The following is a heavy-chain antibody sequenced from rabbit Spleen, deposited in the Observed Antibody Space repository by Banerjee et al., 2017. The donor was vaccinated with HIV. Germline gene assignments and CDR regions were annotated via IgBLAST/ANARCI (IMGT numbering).Heavy chain of an antibody. V-gene: IGHV1S45*01. J-gene: IGHJ6*01. CDR1: GFTISSYYY. CDR3: ARDLTGIIGWNFYL. Sequence: QEQLEESGGGLVQPEGSLTLTCTASGFTISSYYYMCWVRQAPGKGLEWIGCIYVGRGSTHYANWAKGRVTMSKTSSTTVTLQLTSLTAADTAAYFCARDLTGIIGWNFYLWGQGTLVTVS. D-gene: IGHD1-1*01. CDR2: IYVGRGST.